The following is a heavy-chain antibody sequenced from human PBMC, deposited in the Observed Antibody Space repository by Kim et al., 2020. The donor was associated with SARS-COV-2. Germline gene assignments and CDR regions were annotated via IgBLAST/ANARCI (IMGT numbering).Heavy chain of an antibody. Sequence: GNGNTIYSQKFQGRVTFTTDTSASTAYMDLSFLRSEDSAVYYCLGGFYFDYWGQGTLVTVSS. V-gene: IGHV1-3*01. J-gene: IGHJ4*02. CDR3: LGGFYFDY. CDR2: GNGNT. D-gene: IGHD3-16*01.